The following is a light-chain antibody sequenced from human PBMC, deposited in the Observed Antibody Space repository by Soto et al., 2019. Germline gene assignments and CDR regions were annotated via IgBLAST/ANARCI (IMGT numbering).Light chain of an antibody. Sequence: QSALTQPASVSGSPGQSITISCTGTSSDVGSGNVVSWYQHYPGKVPQLMIYEGFNRPSGVSSRFSGSRSGNTASLTISGLQAEDEADYYCCSHAGGDTYVFGTGTKLTVL. CDR3: CSHAGGDTYV. V-gene: IGLV2-23*01. J-gene: IGLJ1*01. CDR2: EGF. CDR1: SSDVGSGNV.